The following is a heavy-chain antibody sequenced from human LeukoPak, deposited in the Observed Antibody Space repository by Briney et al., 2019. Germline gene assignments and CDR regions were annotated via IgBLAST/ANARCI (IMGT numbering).Heavy chain of an antibody. J-gene: IGHJ4*02. CDR3: ARSTRLEPHFGY. CDR2: IRYDGSNK. Sequence: GGSLKLSWAGSGFTFSSYGMHWVRQAPGKGLEGVAFIRYDGSNKYYADSVKGRFTISRDNSKNTLYLQMNSLRAEDTAVYYCARSTRLEPHFGYWGQGTLVTVSS. CDR1: GFTFSSYG. D-gene: IGHD1-14*01. V-gene: IGHV3-30*02.